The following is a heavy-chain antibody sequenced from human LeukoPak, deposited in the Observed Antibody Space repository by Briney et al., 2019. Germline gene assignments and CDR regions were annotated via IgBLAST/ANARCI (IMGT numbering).Heavy chain of an antibody. CDR2: IYYSGST. CDR3: ARDHCSSTSCYRSYFQH. J-gene: IGHJ1*01. CDR1: GGSISSGDYY. V-gene: IGHV4-30-4*08. Sequence: PSETLSLTCTGSGGSISSGDYYWSWIRQPPGKGLEWIGYIYYSGSTYYNPSLKSRVTISVDTSKNQFSLKLSSVTAADTAVYYCARDHCSSTSCYRSYFQHWGQGTLVTVSS. D-gene: IGHD2-2*01.